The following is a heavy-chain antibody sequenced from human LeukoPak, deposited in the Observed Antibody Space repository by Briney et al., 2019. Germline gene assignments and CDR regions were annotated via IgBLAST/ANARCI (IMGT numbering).Heavy chain of an antibody. CDR1: GFTFSSYS. CDR2: ISGSSSYI. V-gene: IGHV3-21*01. CDR3: ARDSQSGYSRVFDY. D-gene: IGHD5-12*01. J-gene: IGHJ4*02. Sequence: GGSLRLSCAASGFTFSSYSMNWLRQAPGKGLEWVSSISGSSSYIYYADSVKGRFTVSRDNAKSSLYLQMYSLRAEDTAVYYCARDSQSGYSRVFDYWGQGTLVTVSS.